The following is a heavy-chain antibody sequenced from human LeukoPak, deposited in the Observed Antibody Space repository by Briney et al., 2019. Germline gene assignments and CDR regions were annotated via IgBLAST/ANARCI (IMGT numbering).Heavy chain of an antibody. Sequence: GGSLRLSCAAPGFTFSNYNMNWVRQAPGKSLEWVSSITSTSTYTFCADSVKGRFIISRDNAENSLYLEMHSLRAEDTAVYYCXXXXXXXSYSVGYYYYYMDVWGKGTTVTVSS. J-gene: IGHJ6*03. D-gene: IGHD1-26*01. CDR3: XXXXXXXSYSVGYYYYYMDV. V-gene: IGHV3-21*01. CDR2: ITSTSTYT. CDR1: GFTFSNYN.